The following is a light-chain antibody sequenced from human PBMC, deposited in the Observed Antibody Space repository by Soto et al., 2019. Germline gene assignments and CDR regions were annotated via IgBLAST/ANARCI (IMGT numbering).Light chain of an antibody. Sequence: QSALTQPPSASGTLGQRVTISCSGSSSNIGSNTVNWYRQLPGSAPKVLIYSNHQRPSGVPDRFSGSKSGTSASLAISGLQSEDEADYYCAAWDDSLWVFGGGTKLTVL. CDR1: SSNIGSNT. CDR3: AAWDDSLWV. CDR2: SNH. V-gene: IGLV1-44*01. J-gene: IGLJ3*02.